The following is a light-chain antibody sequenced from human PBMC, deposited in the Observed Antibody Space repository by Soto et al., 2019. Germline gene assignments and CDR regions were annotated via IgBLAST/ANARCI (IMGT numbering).Light chain of an antibody. CDR1: SSDVGPYNY. V-gene: IGLV2-14*03. J-gene: IGLJ3*02. CDR2: EVS. Sequence: QSALTQPASVSGSPGQSITISCTATSSDVGPYNYVSWYQQHPGKAPKLMIYEVSNRPSGVSHRFSGSKSGNTASLTISGLQADDEADYYCMSFTTSNTWVFGGGTKLTVL. CDR3: MSFTTSNTWV.